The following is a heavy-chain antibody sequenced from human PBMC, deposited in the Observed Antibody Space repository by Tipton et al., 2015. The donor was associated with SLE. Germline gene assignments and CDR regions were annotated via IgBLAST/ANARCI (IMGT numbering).Heavy chain of an antibody. J-gene: IGHJ6*02. D-gene: IGHD5-18*01. CDR3: AKDRGYSYGWTFDYYGMDV. CDR2: IRYDGSNK. CDR1: GFTLSNYG. Sequence: SLRLSCAASGFTLSNYGMHWVRQAPGKGLEWVAFIRYDGSNKYYTDSVQGRFTISRDNSKNTLYLQMSSLRAEDTAVYYCAKDRGYSYGWTFDYYGMDVWGQGTTVTVPS. V-gene: IGHV3-30*02.